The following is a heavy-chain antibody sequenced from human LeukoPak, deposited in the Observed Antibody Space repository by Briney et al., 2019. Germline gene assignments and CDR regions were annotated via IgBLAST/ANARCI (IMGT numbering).Heavy chain of an antibody. CDR1: GFTFDSYG. V-gene: IGHV3-20*04. D-gene: IGHD3-10*02. CDR3: AELGITMIGGV. CDR2: INWNGDDT. Sequence: GGSLRLSCAASGFTFDSYGMSWVRQAPGKGLEWISGINWNGDDTTYADSVKGRFTISRDNAKNSLHLQMNSLRAEDTAVYYCAELGITMIGGVWGKGTTVTISS. J-gene: IGHJ6*04.